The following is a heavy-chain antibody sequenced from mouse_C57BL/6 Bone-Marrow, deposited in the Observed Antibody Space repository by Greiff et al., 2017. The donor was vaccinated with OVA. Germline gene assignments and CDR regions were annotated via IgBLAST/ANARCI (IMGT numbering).Heavy chain of an antibody. CDR2: ILPGSGST. CDR3: ARRDYYDYDGWYFDV. D-gene: IGHD2-4*01. V-gene: IGHV1-9*01. Sequence: QVQLQQSGAELMKPGASVKLSCKATGYTFTGYWIEWIGEILPGSGSTNYNEKFKGKATFTADTSSNTAYMQLSSLTTEDSAIYYCARRDYYDYDGWYFDVWGTGTTVTVSS. CDR1: GYTFTGYW. J-gene: IGHJ1*03.